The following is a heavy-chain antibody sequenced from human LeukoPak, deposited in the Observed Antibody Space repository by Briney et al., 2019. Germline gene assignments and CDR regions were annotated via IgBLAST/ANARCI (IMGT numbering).Heavy chain of an antibody. V-gene: IGHV3-7*03. CDR1: GFRFSNSW. J-gene: IGHJ4*02. CDR3: ARDTIGSLDY. D-gene: IGHD1-26*01. CDR2: IKQDASTK. Sequence: PGGSLRLSCAASGFRFSNSWMAWVRQAPGQGLEWVANIKQDASTKHYAGSLKGRFTISRDNPRNSLYLQMHSLTVDDTAVYFCARDTIGSLDYWGQGILVTVAS.